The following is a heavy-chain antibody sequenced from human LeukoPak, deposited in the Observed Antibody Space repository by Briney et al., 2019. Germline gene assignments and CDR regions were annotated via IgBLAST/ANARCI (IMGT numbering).Heavy chain of an antibody. D-gene: IGHD1-1*01. Sequence: GGSLRLSCAAPGFTFTSYPMTWVRQAPGKGLESVSPISGTGDSTYYADAVKGRFTISRDNSKITLYLQMSSLRGEDTGVYYCAKEANWNFYMDVWGKGTTVTVSS. V-gene: IGHV3-23*01. CDR3: AKEANWNFYMDV. CDR1: GFTFTSYP. CDR2: ISGTGDST. J-gene: IGHJ6*03.